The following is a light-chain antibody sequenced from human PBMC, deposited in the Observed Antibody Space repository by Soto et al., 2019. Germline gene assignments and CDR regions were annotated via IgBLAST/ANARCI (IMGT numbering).Light chain of an antibody. Sequence: VLTHSPCTLSSSEGERATHSCRASQSVGPYLAWYPQKPGQAPRLLIYGASTRATGIPARFSGSGSGTEFTLTISSLQSEDLAVYYCQQYNNWPLWTFGQGTKV. CDR1: QSVGPY. J-gene: IGKJ1*01. CDR3: QQYNNWPLWT. V-gene: IGKV3-15*01. CDR2: GAS.